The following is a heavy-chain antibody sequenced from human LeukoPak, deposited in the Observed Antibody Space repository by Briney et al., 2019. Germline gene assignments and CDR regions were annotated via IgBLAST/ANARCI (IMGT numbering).Heavy chain of an antibody. D-gene: IGHD4-17*01. CDR3: ARGWTVTTVPL. Sequence: PSETLSLTCTVSGVSISSYYWSWIRQPPGKGLEWIGYIFYDGSTNYNPSLKSRVTISVDTSKRQFSLKLSSVTAADTAVYYCARGWTVTTVPLWGQGTLVTVSS. J-gene: IGHJ4*02. CDR1: GVSISSYY. V-gene: IGHV4-59*08. CDR2: IFYDGST.